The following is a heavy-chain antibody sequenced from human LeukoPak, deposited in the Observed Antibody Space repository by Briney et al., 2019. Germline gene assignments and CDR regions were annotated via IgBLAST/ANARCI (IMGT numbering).Heavy chain of an antibody. CDR2: ITSSSSYV. D-gene: IGHD3-10*01. CDR3: ARDQYGSGDGYYMDV. CDR1: GFTFSTYN. Sequence: GGSLRLSCEASGFTFSTYNMNWVRQAPGKRLEWVSSITSSSSYVFYADSVKGRFTISRDNAKNSLFLQMNSLRAEDTAVYYCARDQYGSGDGYYMDVWGKGTTVTISS. V-gene: IGHV3-21*01. J-gene: IGHJ6*03.